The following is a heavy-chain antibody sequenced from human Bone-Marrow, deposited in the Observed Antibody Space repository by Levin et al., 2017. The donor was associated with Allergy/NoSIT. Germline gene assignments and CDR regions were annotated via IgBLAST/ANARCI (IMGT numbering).Heavy chain of an antibody. Sequence: SETLSLTCAVSGGSISSSNWWSWVRQPPGKGLEWIGEIYHNGSTNYNPSLKSRVTISVDKSKNQFSLKLSSVTAADTAVYYCARDSVRRKQGPPKGAFDIWGQGTMVTVSS. CDR3: ARDSVRRKQGPPKGAFDI. CDR1: GGSISSSNW. D-gene: IGHD6-19*01. V-gene: IGHV4-4*02. CDR2: IYHNGST. J-gene: IGHJ3*02.